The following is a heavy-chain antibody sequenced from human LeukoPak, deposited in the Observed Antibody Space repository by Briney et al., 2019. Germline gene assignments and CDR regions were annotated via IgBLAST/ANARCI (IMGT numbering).Heavy chain of an antibody. CDR2: INWNGGST. V-gene: IGHV3-20*04. D-gene: IGHD6-19*01. CDR3: ARVGTGKQWLDPTFDY. CDR1: GFTFDDYG. Sequence: GGSLRLSCAASGFTFDDYGMSWVRQAPGKGLEWVSGINWNGGSTGYADSVKGRFTISRDNAKNSLCLQMNSLRAEDTALYYCARVGTGKQWLDPTFDYWGQGTLVTVSS. J-gene: IGHJ4*02.